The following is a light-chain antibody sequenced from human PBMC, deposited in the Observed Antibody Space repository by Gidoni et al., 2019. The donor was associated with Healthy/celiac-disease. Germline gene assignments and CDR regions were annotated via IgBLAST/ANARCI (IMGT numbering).Light chain of an antibody. Sequence: QSALTQPASVSGSPGQSITISCTGTSSDVGGYNYVSWYQQTPGKSPKLMIYEVSNRPSGVSNRFSGSQSGNTASLTISGLLAEDEADYYCSSYTISSSVVFGGGTKLTVL. CDR1: SSDVGGYNY. V-gene: IGLV2-14*01. CDR3: SSYTISSSVV. J-gene: IGLJ2*01. CDR2: EVS.